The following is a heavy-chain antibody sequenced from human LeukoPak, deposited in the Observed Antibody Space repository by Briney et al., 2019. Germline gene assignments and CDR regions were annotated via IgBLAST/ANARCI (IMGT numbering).Heavy chain of an antibody. CDR1: GYTLTELS. J-gene: IGHJ4*02. V-gene: IGHV1-24*01. CDR2: VDPEDGET. Sequence: GASVKVSCKVSGYTLTELSMHWVQQAPGKGLEWMGRVDPEDGETIYAEKFQGRVTITADTSTDTAYMELSSLRSEDTAVYYCATDDGAGYSYGPQLDYWGQGTLVTVSS. CDR3: ATDDGAGYSYGPQLDY. D-gene: IGHD5-18*01.